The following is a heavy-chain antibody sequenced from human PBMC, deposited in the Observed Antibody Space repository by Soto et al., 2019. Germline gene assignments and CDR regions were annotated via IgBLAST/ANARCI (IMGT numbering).Heavy chain of an antibody. Sequence: ASVKVSCKASGYTFTSYAMHWVRQAPGQRLEWMGWINAGNGNTKYSQKFQGRVTMTTDTSTSTAYMELRSLRSDDTAVYYCARSNFDWLLLENDYWGQGTLVTVSS. J-gene: IGHJ4*02. D-gene: IGHD3-9*01. CDR3: ARSNFDWLLLENDY. V-gene: IGHV1-3*01. CDR2: INAGNGNT. CDR1: GYTFTSYA.